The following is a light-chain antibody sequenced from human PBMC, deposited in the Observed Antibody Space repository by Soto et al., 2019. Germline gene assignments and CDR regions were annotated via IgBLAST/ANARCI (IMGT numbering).Light chain of an antibody. V-gene: IGKV1-27*01. CDR2: AAS. J-gene: IGKJ1*01. CDR3: QKYYTAPET. CDR1: QGIRSY. Sequence: DIQMTQSPSSLSASVGDRVTITCRASQGIRSYLAWYQQKPGKVPKVLIYAASTLQSGVPSRFSGSGSGTEFTLTISNLQPEAVATYYCQKYYTAPETFGQGTKVEIK.